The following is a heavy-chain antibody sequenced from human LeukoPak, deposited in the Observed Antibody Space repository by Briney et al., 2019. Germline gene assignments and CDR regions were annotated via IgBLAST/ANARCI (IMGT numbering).Heavy chain of an antibody. CDR1: GGTFSSYV. CDR3: ARIGEAGSYPYYYYGMDV. J-gene: IGHJ6*02. CDR2: IIPIFGTA. Sequence: SVKVSCKASGGTFSSYVISWVRQAPGQGLEWMGGIIPIFGTANYAQKFQGRVTITADESTSTAYMELSSLRSEDTAVYYCARIGEAGSYPYYYYGMDVWGQGTTVTVSS. V-gene: IGHV1-69*13. D-gene: IGHD3-10*01.